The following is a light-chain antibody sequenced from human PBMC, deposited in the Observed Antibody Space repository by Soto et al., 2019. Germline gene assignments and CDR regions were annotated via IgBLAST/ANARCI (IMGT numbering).Light chain of an antibody. J-gene: IGKJ1*01. Sequence: EIVMTQSPATLSVSPGERATLSCRASQSVFSSLDWYQQKPGQAPRLLIYDAATRATGIPARFSGSGSGTEFTLTSSSLQSEDVAFYYCQQYHNWPAFGQGTKVEIK. CDR2: DAA. CDR1: QSVFSS. V-gene: IGKV3-15*01. CDR3: QQYHNWPA.